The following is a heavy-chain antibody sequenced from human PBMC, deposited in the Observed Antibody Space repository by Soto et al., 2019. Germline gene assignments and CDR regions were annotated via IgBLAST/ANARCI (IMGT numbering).Heavy chain of an antibody. J-gene: IGHJ3*02. Sequence: QITLKESGPTLVKPTQTLTLTCTFSGFSLSTSGVGVGGIRQPPGKALEWLALIYWDDDKRYSPSLKSRLTITKDTSQKQVVLTMTNMDPVDTATYYCARNSIFGVLYAFDIWGQGTMVTVSS. V-gene: IGHV2-5*02. CDR1: GFSLSTSGVG. CDR2: IYWDDDK. D-gene: IGHD3-3*01. CDR3: ARNSIFGVLYAFDI.